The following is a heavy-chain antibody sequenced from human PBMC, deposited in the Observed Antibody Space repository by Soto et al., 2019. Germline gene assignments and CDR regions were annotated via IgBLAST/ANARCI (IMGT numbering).Heavy chain of an antibody. J-gene: IGHJ4*02. D-gene: IGHD3-3*01. CDR1: GGTFSSYA. V-gene: IGHV1-69*13. CDR3: ALDFWSGYYREPDY. Sequence: ASVKVSCKASGGTFSSYAISWVRQAPGQGLEWMGGIIPIFGTANYAQKFQGRVTITADESTSTAYMELSSLRSEDTAVYYCALDFWSGYYREPDYWGQGTLVTLSS. CDR2: IIPIFGTA.